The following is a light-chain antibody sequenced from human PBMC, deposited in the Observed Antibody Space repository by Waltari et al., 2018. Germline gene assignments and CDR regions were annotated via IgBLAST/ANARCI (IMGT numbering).Light chain of an antibody. J-gene: IGKJ5*01. Sequence: DIVLTQSPVILSLSPGDRATLSCRASQTIATNFIAWYQLKPGRAPRLLLHGATSRATGISECFSGSGSGTDFTLTISRLEPEDFAVYYCQHYGSSMITFGQGTRLEMK. V-gene: IGKV3-20*01. CDR1: QTIATNF. CDR3: QHYGSSMIT. CDR2: GAT.